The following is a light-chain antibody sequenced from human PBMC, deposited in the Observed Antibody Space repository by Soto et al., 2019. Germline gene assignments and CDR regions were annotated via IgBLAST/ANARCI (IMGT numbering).Light chain of an antibody. J-gene: IGKJ5*01. CDR2: GSF. CDR1: QSVDNN. V-gene: IGKV3-15*01. CDR3: QQYNDRTPIT. Sequence: EIVMTQSPVTLSASPGESATLSCSASQSVDNNVAWYQQKPGQAPRLLIVGSFARATGIPARFSGSGSGSEFTLTISALKYEPFEVSYCQQYNDRTPITFGQGTRLEIK.